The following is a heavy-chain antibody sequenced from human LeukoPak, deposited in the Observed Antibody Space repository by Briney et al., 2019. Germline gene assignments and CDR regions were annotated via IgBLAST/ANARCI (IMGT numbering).Heavy chain of an antibody. D-gene: IGHD6-13*01. V-gene: IGHV3-53*05. CDR2: LYSDGNT. CDR3: ARAPPDSWIDN. Sequence: PGGSLRLSCAASGFTVITNDMTWVRQAPGKGLEWVSVLYSDGNTKYADSVKGRFTISRDNSKNTVYLQMNSLRDEDTAVYYCARAPPDSWIDNWGQGTLVTVSS. J-gene: IGHJ4*02. CDR1: GFTVITND.